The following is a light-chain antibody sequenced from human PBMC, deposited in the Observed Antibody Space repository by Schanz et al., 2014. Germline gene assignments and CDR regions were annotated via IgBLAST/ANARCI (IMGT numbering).Light chain of an antibody. CDR2: GAS. J-gene: IGKJ1*01. CDR3: QHYGAAMWT. Sequence: EIVLTQSPGTLSLSPGERATLSCRASQSVSSSYLAWYRQKPGQAPRLLIYGASSRATGIPDRFSGSGSGTDFTLTIDRLEPEDFSLYYCQHYGAAMWTFGQGTNVEF. V-gene: IGKV3-20*01. CDR1: QSVSSSY.